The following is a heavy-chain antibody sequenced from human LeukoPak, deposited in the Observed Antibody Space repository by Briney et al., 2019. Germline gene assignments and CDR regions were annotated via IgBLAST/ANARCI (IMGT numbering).Heavy chain of an antibody. CDR2: ISSSSSYI. CDR3: AKSRSGSQDAFDI. D-gene: IGHD5-24*01. Sequence: GGSLRLSCAASGFTFSSSSMNWVRQAPGKGLEWVSSISSSSSYIYYADSVKGRFTISRDNAKNSLYLQMNSLRAEDTAVYYCAKSRSGSQDAFDIWGQGTMVTVSS. CDR1: GFTFSSSS. V-gene: IGHV3-21*01. J-gene: IGHJ3*02.